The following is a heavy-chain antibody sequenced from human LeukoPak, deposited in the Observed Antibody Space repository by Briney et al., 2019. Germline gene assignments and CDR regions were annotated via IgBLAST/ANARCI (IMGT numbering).Heavy chain of an antibody. Sequence: GGSLRLSCAASGFTFNSYAMQWVRQAPGEGLEYVSGISSDGDATYYANSVKERFIISRDNSRNMLYLQMGSLRAEDMAVYYCARADCSSSSCYTVAYWGQGTLVTVSS. V-gene: IGHV3-64*01. CDR1: GFTFNSYA. CDR2: ISSDGDAT. D-gene: IGHD2-2*02. CDR3: ARADCSSSSCYTVAY. J-gene: IGHJ4*02.